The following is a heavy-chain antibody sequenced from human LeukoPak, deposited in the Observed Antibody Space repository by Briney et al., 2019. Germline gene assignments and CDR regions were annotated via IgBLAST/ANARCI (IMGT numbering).Heavy chain of an antibody. D-gene: IGHD3-9*01. CDR2: IIPIFGTA. V-gene: IGHV1-69*01. CDR1: GGTFSSYA. CDR3: ARHAPPDNYFDY. Sequence: GASVKVSCKASGGTFSSYAISWVRQAPGQGLERMGGIIPIFGTANYAQKFQGRVTITADESTSTAYMELSSLRPEDTAVYYCARHAPPDNYFDYWGQGTLVTVSS. J-gene: IGHJ4*02.